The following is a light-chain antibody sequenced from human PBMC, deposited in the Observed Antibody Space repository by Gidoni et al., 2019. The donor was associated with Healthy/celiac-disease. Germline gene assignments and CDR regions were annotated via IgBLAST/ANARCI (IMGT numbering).Light chain of an antibody. CDR2: KAS. Sequence: DIQMTQSPSTLAASVGDRVTITCRPSQSISSWLAWYQQKPGKAPKLLIYKASSLESGVPSRFSGSGSGTEFTRTISSLQPDDFATYYCQQYNSYPRTFGPGTKVDIK. CDR1: QSISSW. J-gene: IGKJ3*01. V-gene: IGKV1-5*03. CDR3: QQYNSYPRT.